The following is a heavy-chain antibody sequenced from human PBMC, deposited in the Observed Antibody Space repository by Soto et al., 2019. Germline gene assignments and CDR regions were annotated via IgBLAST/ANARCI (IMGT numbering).Heavy chain of an antibody. CDR1: GFTFSGHY. CDR2: SRNKANSYNT. CDR3: AGDLGS. Sequence: EVQLVESGGGLVQPGGSLRLSCAASGFTFSGHYMDWVRQAPGKGLEWVGRSRNKANSYNTEYAAFVRGRIPISRDDSKNTQYLQMNSLNTKDTAEYYCAGDLGSWGQGTLVTVSS. V-gene: IGHV3-72*01. J-gene: IGHJ5*01.